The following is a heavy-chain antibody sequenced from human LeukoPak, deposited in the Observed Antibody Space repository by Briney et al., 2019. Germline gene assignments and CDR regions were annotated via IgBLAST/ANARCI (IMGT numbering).Heavy chain of an antibody. CDR2: ISDTGDST. CDR1: GFTFSRYG. J-gene: IGHJ4*02. V-gene: IGHV3-23*01. Sequence: PGGTLRLSCAASGFTFSRYGMTWVRQAPGKGLEWVSTISDTGDSTYYADSVKGRFIISRDNSENTLYLQMNGLRAEDTAIYFCATGAYCDHWGQGTLVTVSS. CDR3: ATGAYCDH.